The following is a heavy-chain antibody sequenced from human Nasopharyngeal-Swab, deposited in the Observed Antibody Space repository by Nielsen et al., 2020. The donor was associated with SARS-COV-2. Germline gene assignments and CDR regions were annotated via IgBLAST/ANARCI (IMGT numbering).Heavy chain of an antibody. Sequence: GGSLRLSCAASGFTFSSYAMHWVRQAPGKGLEWVAVISYDGSNKYYADSVKGRFTISRDNSKNTLYLQMNSLRAEDTAVYYCARDFGGQSDYWGQGTLATVSS. CDR1: GFTFSSYA. CDR2: ISYDGSNK. J-gene: IGHJ4*02. CDR3: ARDFGGQSDY. V-gene: IGHV3-30-3*01. D-gene: IGHD4-23*01.